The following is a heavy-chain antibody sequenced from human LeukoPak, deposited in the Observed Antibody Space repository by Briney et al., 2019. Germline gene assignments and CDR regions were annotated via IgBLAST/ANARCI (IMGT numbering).Heavy chain of an antibody. CDR3: ARGTHRGAMLDY. CDR2: IYYSGST. J-gene: IGHJ4*02. CDR1: GGSISSSSYY. Sequence: SETLSLTCTVSGGSISSSSYYWGWIRQPPGKGLEWIGSIYYSGSTYYNPSLKSRVTISVDTSKNQFSLKLSSVTAADTAVYYCARGTHRGAMLDYWGQGALVTVSS. V-gene: IGHV4-39*07. D-gene: IGHD3-16*01.